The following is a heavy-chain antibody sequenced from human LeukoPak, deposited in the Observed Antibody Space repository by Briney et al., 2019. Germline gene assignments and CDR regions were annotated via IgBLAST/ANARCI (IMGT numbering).Heavy chain of an antibody. Sequence: WGSLTLSCAASGFTFSSYGMHWVRQAPGKGLEWVAVMCYYGSNKYYADSVKGRFTISRDNSKNTLYVQMNSLRAEDTAVYYCARGTGDRIDYWGQGTVVTVSS. V-gene: IGHV3-33*01. CDR3: ARGTGDRIDY. CDR1: GFTFSSYG. J-gene: IGHJ4*02. D-gene: IGHD2-21*01. CDR2: MCYYGSNK.